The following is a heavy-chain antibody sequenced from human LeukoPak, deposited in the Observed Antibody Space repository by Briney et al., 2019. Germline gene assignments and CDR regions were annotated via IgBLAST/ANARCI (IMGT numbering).Heavy chain of an antibody. Sequence: PSGTLSLTCAVSGGSLSSSNWWSWVRQPPGKGLEWIGEIYHSGSTNYNPSLKSRVTISVDKSKNQFSLKLSSVTAADTAVYYCARDLGIVGATTDDAFDIWGQGTMVTVSS. CDR1: GGSLSSSNW. V-gene: IGHV4-4*02. CDR2: IYHSGST. D-gene: IGHD1-26*01. J-gene: IGHJ3*02. CDR3: ARDLGIVGATTDDAFDI.